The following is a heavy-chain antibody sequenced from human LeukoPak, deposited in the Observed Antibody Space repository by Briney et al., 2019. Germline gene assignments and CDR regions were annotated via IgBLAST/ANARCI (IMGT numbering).Heavy chain of an antibody. CDR1: GFPFSAYA. CDR2: ISFDASIK. D-gene: IGHD1-26*01. Sequence: PGGSLRLSCAASGFPFSAYALHWVRQAPGKGLEWVAIISFDASIKQYADSVRGRFTVSRDNSKNTVYLQMNSLTTDDTARYFCAREEEGELPDYWGQGTLVTVSS. V-gene: IGHV3-30*03. J-gene: IGHJ4*02. CDR3: AREEEGELPDY.